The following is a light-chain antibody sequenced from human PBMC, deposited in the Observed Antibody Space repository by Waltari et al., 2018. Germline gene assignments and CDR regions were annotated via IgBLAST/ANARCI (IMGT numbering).Light chain of an antibody. Sequence: QSALTQPASVSGSPGQSITISCTGTSGDIGGFALVSWYQQHPDKVPRLLIYEVTTRPSGVSSRFSCSKSDNSATLTISALQTEDEADYYCSSYSRGSSFVLFGGGTRLTVL. J-gene: IGLJ2*01. V-gene: IGLV2-23*02. CDR2: EVT. CDR3: SSYSRGSSFVL. CDR1: SGDIGGFAL.